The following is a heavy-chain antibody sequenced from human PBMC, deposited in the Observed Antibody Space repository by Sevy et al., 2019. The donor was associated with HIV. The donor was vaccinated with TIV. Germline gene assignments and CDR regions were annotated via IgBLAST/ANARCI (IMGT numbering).Heavy chain of an antibody. CDR3: ATDTTGYHSTLDY. J-gene: IGHJ4*02. D-gene: IGHD3-9*01. Sequence: ASVKVSCKVSGYTLTEFSIHWVRQAPGKGLEWMGGFDPGDSDAETPYAQKFRDRLTMTADKSTDTVYMELSSLRSEDTAVYYCATDTTGYHSTLDYWGQGTLVTVSS. V-gene: IGHV1-24*01. CDR2: FDPGDSDAET. CDR1: GYTLTEFS.